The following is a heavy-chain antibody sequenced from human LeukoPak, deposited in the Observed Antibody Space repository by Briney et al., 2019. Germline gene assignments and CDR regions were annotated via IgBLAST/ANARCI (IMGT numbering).Heavy chain of an antibody. CDR2: INPNSGDR. D-gene: IGHD6-13*01. V-gene: IGHV1-2*02. CDR1: GYTFTGYY. Sequence: GASVKVSCKASGYTFTGYYIHWVRQAPGQGLEWMGWINPNSGDRNYAQKFQGRVTMTRDTPISAAYMELSSLRSDDTAVYYCARGAAVGQTRDYWGQGTLVTVSS. J-gene: IGHJ4*02. CDR3: ARGAAVGQTRDY.